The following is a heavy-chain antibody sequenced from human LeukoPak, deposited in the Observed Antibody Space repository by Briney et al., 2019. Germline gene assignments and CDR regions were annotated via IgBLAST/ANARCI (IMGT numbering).Heavy chain of an antibody. J-gene: IGHJ4*02. D-gene: IGHD3-22*01. V-gene: IGHV3-23*01. CDR3: ARDSHYFDSSGYYVN. Sequence: PGGSLRLSCAASGFTFSSYSMNWVRQAPGKGLEWVSVISDSGSGTSYADSVKGRFTTSRDNSKNTLYLQMNNLRAEDTAVYYCARDSHYFDSSGYYVNWGQGTLVTVSS. CDR1: GFTFSSYS. CDR2: ISDSGSGT.